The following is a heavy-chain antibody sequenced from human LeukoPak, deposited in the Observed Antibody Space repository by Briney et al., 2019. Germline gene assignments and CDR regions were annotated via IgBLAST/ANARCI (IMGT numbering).Heavy chain of an antibody. CDR1: GFTFSSHL. Sequence: GGSLRLSCAASGFTFSSHLMHWVRQAPGKGLVWVSRISSDGTYTNYADSVRGRFTISRDNAKNTLYLQMNSLRAEDTAVYYCARGRPHGNDYWGQGTLVTVSS. V-gene: IGHV3-74*01. D-gene: IGHD4-23*01. J-gene: IGHJ4*02. CDR2: ISSDGTYT. CDR3: ARGRPHGNDY.